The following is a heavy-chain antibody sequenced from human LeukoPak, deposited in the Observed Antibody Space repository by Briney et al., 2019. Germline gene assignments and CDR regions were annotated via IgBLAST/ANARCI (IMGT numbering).Heavy chain of an antibody. V-gene: IGHV3-23*01. CDR2: ISGDGGST. Sequence: PGGSLRLSCVVSGFTFSNYAMTWVRQAPGKGLEWVSAISGDGGSTYYADSVKGRFAISRDNSKNTLNLQMNSLRAEDTAVYYCAKDGWLQSFSNGYWGQGTLVTVSS. D-gene: IGHD5-24*01. CDR1: GFTFSNYA. CDR3: AKDGWLQSFSNGY. J-gene: IGHJ4*02.